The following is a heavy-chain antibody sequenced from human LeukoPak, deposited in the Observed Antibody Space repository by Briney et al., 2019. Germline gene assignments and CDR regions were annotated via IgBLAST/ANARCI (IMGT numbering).Heavy chain of an antibody. D-gene: IGHD2-8*01. J-gene: IGHJ4*02. V-gene: IGHV3-30*04. Sequence: PGGSLRLSCAASGFTFSTYAMIWVRQAPGKGLEWVAVISDDGRHNYYADSVKGRFTISRDNSKSTLYLQMNSLRDDDSAAYFCARVYLERLTAGYFDHWGQGTQVTVSP. CDR1: GFTFSTYA. CDR3: ARVYLERLTAGYFDH. CDR2: ISDDGRHN.